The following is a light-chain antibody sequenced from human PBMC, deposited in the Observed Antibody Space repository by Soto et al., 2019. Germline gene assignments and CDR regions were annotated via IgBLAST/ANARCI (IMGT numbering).Light chain of an antibody. Sequence: AIRMTQSPSSLSASTGDRVTITCRASQGISSYLAWYQQKPGKAPKLLIYAASTLQSGVPSRFSGSGSGTDFTLTISCLQSEDFATYYCQQYYNSVLTFGGGTKVEIK. CDR3: QQYYNSVLT. CDR2: AAS. CDR1: QGISSY. V-gene: IGKV1-8*01. J-gene: IGKJ4*01.